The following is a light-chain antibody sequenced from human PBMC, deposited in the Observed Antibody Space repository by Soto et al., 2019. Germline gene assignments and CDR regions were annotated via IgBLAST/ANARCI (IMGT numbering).Light chain of an antibody. Sequence: EIVMTQSPATLSLSPGERATLSCGASQSVSTNLAWYQQKPGQAPRLLIYGASTRATGISARFSGSGSGTEFTLTISSLQSEDFAVYYCQQYNFWPPGTFGQGTKVDIK. CDR3: QQYNFWPPGT. CDR2: GAS. V-gene: IGKV3-15*01. CDR1: QSVSTN. J-gene: IGKJ1*01.